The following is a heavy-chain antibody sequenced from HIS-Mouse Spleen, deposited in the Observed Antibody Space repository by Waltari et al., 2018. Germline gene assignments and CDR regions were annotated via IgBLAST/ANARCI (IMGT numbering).Heavy chain of an antibody. V-gene: IGHV3-30*18. CDR1: GFAFSSYG. CDR3: AKASSGWLDY. J-gene: IGHJ4*02. D-gene: IGHD6-19*01. CDR2: ISYDGSNK. Sequence: QVQLVESGGGVVQPGRSLRLSCAASGFAFSSYGMHWVRQAPGKGLEWVAVISYDGSNKYYADSVEGQFTISRDNSKNTLYLQMNSLRAEDTAVYYCAKASSGWLDYWGQGTLVTVSS.